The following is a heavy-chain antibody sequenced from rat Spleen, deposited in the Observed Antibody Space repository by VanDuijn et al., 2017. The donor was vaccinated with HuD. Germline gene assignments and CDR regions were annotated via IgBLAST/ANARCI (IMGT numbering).Heavy chain of an antibody. CDR3: TTVGY. J-gene: IGHJ2*01. V-gene: IGHV2-1*01. D-gene: IGHD1-1*01. CDR1: GYSLNTSG. CDR2: VWGDGGT. Sequence: VQLKESGPGLVQPSQTLSLTCTVSGYSLNTSGVNWVRQPPGKGLEWMGGVWGDGGTDYNSALRSRLSISRDTSKSQVFLKMNSLQTEDTAIYFCTTVGYWGQGVMVTVSS.